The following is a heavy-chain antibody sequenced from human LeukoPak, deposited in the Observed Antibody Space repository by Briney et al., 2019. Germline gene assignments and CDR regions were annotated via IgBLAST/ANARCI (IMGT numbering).Heavy chain of an antibody. CDR3: ARVSYISTAYGDPNWYFDL. V-gene: IGHV1-2*02. D-gene: IGHD4-17*01. Sequence: ASVKVSCKASGYTFTGYYIHWARQAPGQGLEWMGWINPNSGGTNYAQKFQGRVTMTRDTSITTAYMDLSSLGSDDTAVYYCARVSYISTAYGDPNWYFDLWGRGTLVTVSS. CDR1: GYTFTGYY. J-gene: IGHJ2*01. CDR2: INPNSGGT.